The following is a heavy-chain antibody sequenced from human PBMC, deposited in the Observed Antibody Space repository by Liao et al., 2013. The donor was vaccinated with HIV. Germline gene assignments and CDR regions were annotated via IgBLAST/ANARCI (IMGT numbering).Heavy chain of an antibody. CDR1: GGSFSGYY. CDR3: ARDAGGSYYYEAFDI. Sequence: QVQLQQWGAGLLKPSETLSLTCAVYGGSFSGYYWSWIRQPPGKGLEWIGEINHSGSTNYNPSLKSRVTISVDTSKNQFSLKLSSVTAADTAVYYCARDAGGSYYYEAFDIWGQGTMVTVSS. CDR2: INHSGST. V-gene: IGHV4-34*01. J-gene: IGHJ3*02. D-gene: IGHD1-26*01.